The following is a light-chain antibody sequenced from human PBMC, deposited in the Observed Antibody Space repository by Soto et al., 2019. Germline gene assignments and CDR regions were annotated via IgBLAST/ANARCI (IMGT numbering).Light chain of an antibody. V-gene: IGLV1-40*01. CDR1: SSYIGAGYE. Sequence: QSVLTQPPSVSGAPGQRVTISCTGGSSYIGAGYEVHWYQQLPGTAPKLLIFDNSNRPSGVPDRFSGSKSGTSASLAITGLQAEDEADYYCQSYDSSLSGYVFGTGTKVTVL. CDR2: DNS. CDR3: QSYDSSLSGYV. J-gene: IGLJ1*01.